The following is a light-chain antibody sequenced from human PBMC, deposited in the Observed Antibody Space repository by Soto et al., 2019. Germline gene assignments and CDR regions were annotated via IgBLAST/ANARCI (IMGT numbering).Light chain of an antibody. Sequence: QSVLTQPRSVSGSPGHSVTISCTGTSSDVGGYSYVSWYQQHPGKAPKLMISDVSKRPSGVPDRFSGSKFGNTASLTISGLQAEDEADYYCAAWDDSLNGPVFGGGTKLTVL. V-gene: IGLV2-11*01. CDR3: AAWDDSLNGPV. J-gene: IGLJ3*02. CDR2: DVS. CDR1: SSDVGGYSY.